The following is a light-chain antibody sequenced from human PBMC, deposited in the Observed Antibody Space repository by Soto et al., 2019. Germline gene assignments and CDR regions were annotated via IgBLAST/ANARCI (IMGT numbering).Light chain of an antibody. CDR3: CSFTSSNTHV. Sequence: QSVLTQPPSASGTPGQRVTISCSGTSSNLGNNHVYWYQQLPGAAPKLILFEVNKRPSGVSGRFSGSKSGNTASLTISGLQAEDEADYYCCSFTSSNTHVFGTGTKLTVL. J-gene: IGLJ1*01. CDR1: SSNLGNNH. CDR2: EVN. V-gene: IGLV1-47*01.